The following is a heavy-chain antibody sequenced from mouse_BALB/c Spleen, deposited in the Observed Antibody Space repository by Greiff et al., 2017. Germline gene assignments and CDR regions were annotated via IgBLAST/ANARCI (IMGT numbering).Heavy chain of an antibody. CDR1: GFSLTSYG. CDR2: IWAGGST. Sequence: VKLVESGPGLVAPSQSLSITCTVSGFSLTSYGVHWVRQPPGKGLEWLGVIWAGGSTNYNSALMSRLSISKDNSKSQVFLKMNSLQTDDTAMYYCARGKDGTYLYAMDYWGQGTSVTVSS. V-gene: IGHV2-9*02. D-gene: IGHD2-1*01. CDR3: ARGKDGTYLYAMDY. J-gene: IGHJ4*01.